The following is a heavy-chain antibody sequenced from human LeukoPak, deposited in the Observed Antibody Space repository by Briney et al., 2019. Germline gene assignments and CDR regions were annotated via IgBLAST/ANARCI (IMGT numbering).Heavy chain of an antibody. CDR3: ARSYPRSYYSEY. Sequence: GESLKISCKGSGYTFTGYYMHWVRQAPGQGLEWMGWINPNSGGTNYAQKFQGRVTMTRDTSISTAYMELSRLRSDDTAVYYCARSYPRSYYSEYWGQGTLVTVSS. CDR1: GYTFTGYY. D-gene: IGHD1-26*01. CDR2: INPNSGGT. J-gene: IGHJ4*02. V-gene: IGHV1-2*02.